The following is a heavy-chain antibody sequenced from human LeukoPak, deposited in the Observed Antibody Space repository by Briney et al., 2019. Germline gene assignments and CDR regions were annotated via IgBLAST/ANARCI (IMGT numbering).Heavy chain of an antibody. CDR3: ARDVLIDDGSGSSLDY. V-gene: IGHV4-4*02. CDR1: GGSISSSNW. Sequence: PSETLSLTCAVSGGSISSSNWWSWVRQPPGKGLEWVGEIYHSGSTNYNPSLKSRVTISVDKSKNQFSLKLSSVTAADTAVYYCARDVLIDDGSGSSLDYWGQGTLVTVSS. J-gene: IGHJ4*02. CDR2: IYHSGST. D-gene: IGHD3-10*01.